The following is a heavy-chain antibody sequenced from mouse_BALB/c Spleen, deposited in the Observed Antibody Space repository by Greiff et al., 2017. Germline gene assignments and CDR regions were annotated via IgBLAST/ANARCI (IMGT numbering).Heavy chain of an antibody. V-gene: IGHV5-6-5*01. CDR1: GFTFSSYA. J-gene: IGHJ2*01. CDR2: ISSGGST. Sequence: DVHLVESGGGLVKPGGSLKLSCAASGFTFSSYAMSWVRQTPEKRLEWVASISSGGSTYYPDSVKGRFTISRDNARNILYLQMSSLRSEDTAMYYCARAGPLYYFDYWGQGTTLTVSS. CDR3: ARAGPLYYFDY.